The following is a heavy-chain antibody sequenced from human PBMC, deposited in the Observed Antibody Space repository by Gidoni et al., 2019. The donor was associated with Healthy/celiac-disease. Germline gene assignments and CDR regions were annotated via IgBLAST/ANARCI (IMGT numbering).Heavy chain of an antibody. V-gene: IGHV3-33*01. D-gene: IGHD4-17*01. CDR3: ARDLEYGDYVGAFDI. Sequence: QVQLVESGGGVVQPGRSLRLPCAASGFTFSSYGMHWVRRAPGKGLEWVAVIWYDGSNKYYADSVKGRFTISRDNSKNTLYLQMNSLRAEDTAVYYCARDLEYGDYVGAFDIWGQGTMVTVSS. CDR2: IWYDGSNK. J-gene: IGHJ3*02. CDR1: GFTFSSYG.